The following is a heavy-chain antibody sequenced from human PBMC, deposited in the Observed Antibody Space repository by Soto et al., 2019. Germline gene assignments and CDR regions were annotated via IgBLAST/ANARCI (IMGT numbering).Heavy chain of an antibody. CDR2: ISGSGDNT. Sequence: GKGLEWVSVISGSGDNTYYADSVKGRFTISRDNSKNTLYLQMNSLRAEDTAVYYCAKDLGSDDFWSAYYTYCYGDVWGKGPTVTSP. CDR3: AKDLGSDDFWSAYYTYCYGDV. J-gene: IGHJ6*03. D-gene: IGHD3-3*01. V-gene: IGHV3-23*01.